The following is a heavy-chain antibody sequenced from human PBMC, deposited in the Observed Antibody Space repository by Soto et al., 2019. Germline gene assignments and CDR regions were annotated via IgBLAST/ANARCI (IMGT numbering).Heavy chain of an antibody. CDR3: AKDHQWLVRGYYYYGMDV. V-gene: IGHV3-30*18. Sequence: GGSLRLSCAASGFTFSSYGMHWVRQAPGKGLEWVAVISYDGSNKYYADSVKGRFTISRDNSKNTLYLQMNSLRAEDTAVCYCAKDHQWLVRGYYYYGMDVWGQGTTVTVSS. CDR1: GFTFSSYG. J-gene: IGHJ6*02. D-gene: IGHD6-19*01. CDR2: ISYDGSNK.